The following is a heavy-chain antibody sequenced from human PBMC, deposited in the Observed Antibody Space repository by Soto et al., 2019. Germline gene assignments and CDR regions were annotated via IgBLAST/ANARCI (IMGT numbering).Heavy chain of an antibody. CDR3: AKRSSSSTFDY. CDR1: GFTFSSYA. D-gene: IGHD6-6*01. Sequence: EVQLLESGGGLVQPGESLRLSCAASGFTFSSYAMSWVRQAPGKGLEWVSVISGSDDSTYYADSVKGRFTISRDNSKNTLYLQMNSLRAEGTAVYYWAKRSSSSTFDYWGQGTLVTVSS. V-gene: IGHV3-23*01. J-gene: IGHJ4*02. CDR2: ISGSDDST.